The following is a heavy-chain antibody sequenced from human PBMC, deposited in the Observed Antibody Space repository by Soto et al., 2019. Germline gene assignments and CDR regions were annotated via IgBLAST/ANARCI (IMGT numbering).Heavy chain of an antibody. V-gene: IGHV3-15*01. CDR2: IKSKTDGGTT. J-gene: IGHJ6*02. CDR1: GFTFSNAW. D-gene: IGHD3-22*01. Sequence: EVQLVESGGGLVRPGGSLRLSCAASGFTFSNAWMSWVRQAPGKGLEWVGRIKSKTDGGTTDYAAPVKGRFTISRDDSKNTLYLHMNSLKTEDTAVYYCTATYYYDEGDMDVWGQGTTVTVSS. CDR3: TATYYYDEGDMDV.